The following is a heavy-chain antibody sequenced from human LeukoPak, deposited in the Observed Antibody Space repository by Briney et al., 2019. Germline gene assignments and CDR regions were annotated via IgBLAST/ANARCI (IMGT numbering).Heavy chain of an antibody. D-gene: IGHD2-2*01. CDR2: FDPEDGET. V-gene: IGHV1-24*01. CDR1: GYTLTELS. CDR3: TREDIVVVPPSRPFDP. J-gene: IGHJ5*02. Sequence: ASVKVSCKVSGYTLTELSMHWVRQAPGKGLEWMGGFDPEDGETIYAQKFQGRVTMTEDTSTDTAYMELSSLRSEDTAVYYCTREDIVVVPPSRPFDPWGQGTLVTVSS.